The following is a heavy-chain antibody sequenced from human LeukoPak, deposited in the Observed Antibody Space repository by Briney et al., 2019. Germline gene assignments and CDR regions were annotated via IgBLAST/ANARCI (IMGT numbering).Heavy chain of an antibody. D-gene: IGHD2-15*01. J-gene: IGHJ4*02. V-gene: IGHV5-51*01. Sequence: GESLKISCKTSGYSFTNYWIAWVRQMPGKGLEWMGIIYPGDSDTKYSQSFQGQVTISADKSITTAYLQWSSLKASDTAMYYCARRGTSCSGGSCYSKYLDYWGQGSLVTVSS. CDR3: ARRGTSCSGGSCYSKYLDY. CDR1: GYSFTNYW. CDR2: IYPGDSDT.